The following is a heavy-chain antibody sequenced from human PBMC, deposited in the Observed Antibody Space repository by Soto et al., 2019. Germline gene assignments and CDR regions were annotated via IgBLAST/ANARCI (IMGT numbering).Heavy chain of an antibody. D-gene: IGHD2-2*02. J-gene: IGHJ4*02. CDR2: IIPIPDIA. CDR1: GGTFSSDS. Sequence: SVKVSCKASGGTFSSDSYNWVRQAPVQGLDWMGRIIPIPDIANYAQKFQGRVTITADKSTSTAYMELSSLRSHDTAVYYCARDTSRYCSTSSCYSFFVLWGQGTLVTVSS. CDR3: ARDTSRYCSTSSCYSFFVL. V-gene: IGHV1-69*04.